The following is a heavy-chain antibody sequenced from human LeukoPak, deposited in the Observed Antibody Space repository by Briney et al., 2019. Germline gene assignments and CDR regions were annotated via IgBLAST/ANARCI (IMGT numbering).Heavy chain of an antibody. CDR3: AKRLLGRGSGWYMGGYYFDY. V-gene: IGHV3-23*01. J-gene: IGHJ4*02. Sequence: AGGSLRLSCAASGFTFSNHYMDWVRQAPGKGLEWVSAISGSGGSTYYADSVKGRFTISRDNSKNTLYLQMNSLRAEDTAVYYCAKRLLGRGSGWYMGGYYFDYWGQGTLVTVSS. D-gene: IGHD6-19*01. CDR2: ISGSGGST. CDR1: GFTFSNHY.